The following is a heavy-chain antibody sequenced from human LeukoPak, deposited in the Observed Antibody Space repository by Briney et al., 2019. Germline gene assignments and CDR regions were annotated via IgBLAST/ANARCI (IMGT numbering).Heavy chain of an antibody. J-gene: IGHJ4*02. Sequence: PGGSLRLSCAASGFTFSSYAMSWVRQAPGKGLEWVSAISGSGGSTYYADSVKGRFTISRDNSKNTLYLQMNSLKAEDTAVYYCAKDLIAARPEYYFDYWGQGTLVTVSS. V-gene: IGHV3-23*01. CDR1: GFTFSSYA. CDR2: ISGSGGST. CDR3: AKDLIAARPEYYFDY. D-gene: IGHD6-6*01.